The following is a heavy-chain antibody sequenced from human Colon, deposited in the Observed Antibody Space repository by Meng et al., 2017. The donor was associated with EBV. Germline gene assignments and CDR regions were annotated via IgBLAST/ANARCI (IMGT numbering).Heavy chain of an antibody. V-gene: IGHV4-39*01. CDR2: IYYNGST. CDR3: ARRRYYYGSGSYHSYYFDY. D-gene: IGHD3-10*01. Sequence: GSGPGLWKPSDTLSLHCTVSGGSTSISSYYWGWIRQPPGKGLEWIGSIYYNGSTYYNPSLKRRVTISVDTSKNQFSLKLNSVTAADTAVYYCARRRYYYGSGSYHSYYFDYWGQGALVTVSS. J-gene: IGHJ4*02. CDR1: GGSTSISSYY.